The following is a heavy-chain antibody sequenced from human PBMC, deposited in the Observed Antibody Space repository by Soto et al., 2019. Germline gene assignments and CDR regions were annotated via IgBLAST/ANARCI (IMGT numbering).Heavy chain of an antibody. CDR2: ISAYNGNT. CDR3: ARDPIVGVVAATPGSAFDI. V-gene: IGHV1-18*01. D-gene: IGHD2-15*01. Sequence: QVQLVQSGAEVKKPGASVKVSCKASGYTFTSYGISWVRQAPGQGLEWMGWISAYNGNTNYAQKLQGRVTMTTDTSTSTADMELRSLRSDDTAVYYCARDPIVGVVAATPGSAFDIWGQGTMVTVSS. J-gene: IGHJ3*02. CDR1: GYTFTSYG.